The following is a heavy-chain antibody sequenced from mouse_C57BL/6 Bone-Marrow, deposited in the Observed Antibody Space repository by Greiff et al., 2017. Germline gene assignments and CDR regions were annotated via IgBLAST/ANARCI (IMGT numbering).Heavy chain of an antibody. CDR2: IHPSDSDT. V-gene: IGHV1-74*01. CDR1: GYNFTSYW. Sequence: QVQLQQPGAELVKPGASVKVSCKASGYNFTSYWMHWVKQRPGQGLEWIGRIHPSDSDTNYNQKFKGKATLTVDKSSSTAYMQLSSLTSEDSAVYYCALTKTAQPDFDYWGQGTTLTVSS. J-gene: IGHJ2*01. D-gene: IGHD3-2*02. CDR3: ALTKTAQPDFDY.